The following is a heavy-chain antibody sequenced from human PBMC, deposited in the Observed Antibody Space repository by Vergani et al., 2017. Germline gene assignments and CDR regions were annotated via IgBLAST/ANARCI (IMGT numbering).Heavy chain of an antibody. CDR2: ISGSGGST. CDR1: GFTFSSYA. Sequence: EVQLLESGGGLVLPGGSLRLSCAASGFTFSSYAMSWVRQAPGKGLDWVSTISGSGGSTYYADSVKGRFTISRDNSKNTLYLQMNSLRAEDTAVYYCAKVYCSSTTCYRNWFDPWGQGTLVTVSS. D-gene: IGHD2-2*02. V-gene: IGHV3-23*01. J-gene: IGHJ5*02. CDR3: AKVYCSSTTCYRNWFDP.